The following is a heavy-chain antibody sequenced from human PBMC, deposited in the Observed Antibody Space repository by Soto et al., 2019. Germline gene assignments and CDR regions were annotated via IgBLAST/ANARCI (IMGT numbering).Heavy chain of an antibody. Sequence: EVQLLESGGGLVQPGGSLRLSCAASGFTFSSYAMSWFRQAPGKGLEWVSAISGSGGSTYYADSVKGRFTISRDNSKNTLYLQMNSLRGDDTAVEYCAKGPTTTGGCWGQGTLVTVSS. CDR1: GFTFSSYA. V-gene: IGHV3-23*01. CDR3: AKGPTTTGGC. D-gene: IGHD4-17*01. CDR2: ISGSGGST. J-gene: IGHJ4*02.